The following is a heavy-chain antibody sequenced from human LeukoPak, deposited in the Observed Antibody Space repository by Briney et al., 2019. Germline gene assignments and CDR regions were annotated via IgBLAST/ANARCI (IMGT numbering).Heavy chain of an antibody. CDR2: IYYSGST. CDR3: ARDATYYYGSGSYYKKGNYYYYGMDV. CDR1: GGSISSGDYY. D-gene: IGHD3-10*01. V-gene: IGHV4-30-4*01. Sequence: SQTLSLTCTVSGGSISSGDYYWSWIRQPPGKGLEWIGYIYYSGSTYYNPSLKSRVTISVDTSKNQFSLKLSSVTAADTAVYYCARDATYYYGSGSYYKKGNYYYYGMDVWGQGTTVTVSS. J-gene: IGHJ6*02.